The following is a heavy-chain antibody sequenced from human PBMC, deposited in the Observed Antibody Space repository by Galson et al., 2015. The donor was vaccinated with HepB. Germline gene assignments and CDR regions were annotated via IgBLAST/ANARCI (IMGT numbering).Heavy chain of an antibody. CDR3: TRVGAFSGYSSR. J-gene: IGHJ4*02. Sequence: LRLSCAASGFPFSGSAIHWVRQASGKGPEWVGRIRSKANNHATSYVPSLKGRFTISRDDSKNMAYLHMKSLKIEDTGVYYCTRVGAFSGYSSRWGQGTLVTVSS. CDR2: IRSKANNHAT. CDR1: GFPFSGSA. D-gene: IGHD6-13*01. V-gene: IGHV3-73*01.